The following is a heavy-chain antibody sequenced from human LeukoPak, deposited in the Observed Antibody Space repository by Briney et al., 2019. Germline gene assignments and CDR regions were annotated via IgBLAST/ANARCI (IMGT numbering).Heavy chain of an antibody. CDR1: GFTFSSYA. CDR3: ARAGSGQQLAPFLDY. J-gene: IGHJ4*02. D-gene: IGHD6-13*01. CDR2: ISGSGGST. Sequence: GGSLRLSCAASGFTFSSYAMSWVRQAPGKGLEWVSAISGSGGSTYYADSVKGRFTISRDNSKNTLYLQMNSLRAEDTAVYHCARAGSGQQLAPFLDYWGQGTLVTVSS. V-gene: IGHV3-23*01.